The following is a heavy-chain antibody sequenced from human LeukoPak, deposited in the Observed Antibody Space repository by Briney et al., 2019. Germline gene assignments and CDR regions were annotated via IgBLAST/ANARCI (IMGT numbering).Heavy chain of an antibody. CDR3: ARDLSGFDVFDI. J-gene: IGHJ3*02. Sequence: KSSETLSLTCAVSGGSISSSNWWSWVRQPPGKGLEWIGEIYHSGSTNYNPSLKSRVTISVDKSKNQFSLILSSVTAADTAVYYCARDLSGFDVFDIWGQGTMVTVSS. CDR1: GGSISSSNW. V-gene: IGHV4-4*02. D-gene: IGHD3-22*01. CDR2: IYHSGST.